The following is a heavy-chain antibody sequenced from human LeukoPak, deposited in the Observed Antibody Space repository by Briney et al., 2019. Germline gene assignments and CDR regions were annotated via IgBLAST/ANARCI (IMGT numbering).Heavy chain of an antibody. V-gene: IGHV4-4*02. CDR1: GGSISSNNW. CDR2: IYHTGST. J-gene: IGHJ4*02. D-gene: IGHD5-18*01. CDR3: ARESAPVDTAMVVRYYFDY. Sequence: SETLSLTCAVSGGSISSNNWWNWVRQPPGKGLEWIGEIYHTGSTNYNPSLKSRVTISVDTSKNQFSLKLSSVTAADTAVYYCARESAPVDTAMVVRYYFDYWGQGTLVTVSS.